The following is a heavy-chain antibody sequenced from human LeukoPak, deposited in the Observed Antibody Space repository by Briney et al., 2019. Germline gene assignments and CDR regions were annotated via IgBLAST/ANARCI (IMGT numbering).Heavy chain of an antibody. V-gene: IGHV3-53*01. J-gene: IGHJ4*02. Sequence: GGSLRLSCAASGXIVSSNYMTWVRQAPGKGVEWVSILYISGGTYYADSVKGRFTISRDNSKNTVYLQMNSLRAEDTAVYYCAGHFDSATNYWGQGTLVTVSS. CDR3: AGHFDSATNY. CDR2: LYISGGT. D-gene: IGHD3-10*01. CDR1: GXIVSSNY.